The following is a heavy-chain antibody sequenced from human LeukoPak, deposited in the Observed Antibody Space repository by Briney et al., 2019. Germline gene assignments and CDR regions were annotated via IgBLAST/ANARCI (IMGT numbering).Heavy chain of an antibody. D-gene: IGHD6-6*01. Sequence: VSVIYSGGSTYYADSVKGRFTISRDTSKNSLYLQMNNLRTEDTAVYYCASPPGSSFTADYWGPGTLVTVSS. J-gene: IGHJ4*02. CDR3: ASPPGSSFTADY. CDR2: IYSGGST. V-gene: IGHV3-66*01.